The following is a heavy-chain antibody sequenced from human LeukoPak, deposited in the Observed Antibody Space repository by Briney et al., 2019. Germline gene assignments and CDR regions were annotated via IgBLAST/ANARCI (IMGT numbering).Heavy chain of an antibody. CDR3: ARDMAAAGTAAAFDI. CDR1: GFTFSSYS. Sequence: GGSLRLSCAASGFTFSSYSMNWVRQAPGKGLEWVSYISSSSSTIYYADSVKGRFTISRDNAKNSLYLQMNSLRAEDTAVYYCARDMAAAGTAAAFDIWGQGTMVTVSS. J-gene: IGHJ3*02. CDR2: ISSSSSTI. D-gene: IGHD6-13*01. V-gene: IGHV3-48*01.